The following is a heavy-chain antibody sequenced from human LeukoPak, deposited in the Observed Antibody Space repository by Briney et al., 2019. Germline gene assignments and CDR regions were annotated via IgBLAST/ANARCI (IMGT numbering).Heavy chain of an antibody. D-gene: IGHD4-23*01. V-gene: IGHV3-30*04. CDR2: ISYDGSNK. CDR3: ARPKMAVVTPLDY. CDR1: GFTFINYA. J-gene: IGHJ4*02. Sequence: GGSLRLSCAASGFTFINYAMHWVRQAPGKGLEWVAGISYDGSNKYYADSVKGRFTISRDNSKSTLYLQMNSLRAEDTALYYCARPKMAVVTPLDYWGQGTLVTVSS.